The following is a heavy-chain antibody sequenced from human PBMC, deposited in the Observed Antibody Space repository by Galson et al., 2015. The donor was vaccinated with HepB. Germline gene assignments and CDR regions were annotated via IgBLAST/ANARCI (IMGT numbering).Heavy chain of an antibody. Sequence: SVKVSCKASGFTFTSSAMQWVRQARGQRLEWIGWIVVGSGNTNYAQKFQERVTITRDMSTSTAYMELSSLRSEDTAVYYCAAAGDHCSGGSCFLFPPVKPYYYYGMDVWGQGTTVTVSS. CDR2: IVVGSGNT. D-gene: IGHD2-15*01. V-gene: IGHV1-58*02. CDR1: GFTFTSSA. J-gene: IGHJ6*02. CDR3: AAAGDHCSGGSCFLFPPVKPYYYYGMDV.